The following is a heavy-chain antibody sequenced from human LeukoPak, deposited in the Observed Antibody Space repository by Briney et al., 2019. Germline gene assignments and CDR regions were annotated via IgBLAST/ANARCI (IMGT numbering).Heavy chain of an antibody. J-gene: IGHJ5*02. D-gene: IGHD2-2*01. CDR2: IYYSGST. CDR3: ARDLVVPAAIDFNWFDP. CDR1: GGSISSSSYY. V-gene: IGHV4-39*07. Sequence: SETLSLTCTVSGGSISSSSYYWGWIRQPPGTGLEWIGSIYYSGSTYYNPSLKSRVTISVDTSKNQFSLKLSSVTAADTAVYYCARDLVVPAAIDFNWFDPWGQGTLVTVSS.